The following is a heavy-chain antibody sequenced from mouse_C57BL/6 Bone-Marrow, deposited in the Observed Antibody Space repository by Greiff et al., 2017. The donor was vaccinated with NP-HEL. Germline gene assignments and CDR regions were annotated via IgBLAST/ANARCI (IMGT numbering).Heavy chain of an antibody. V-gene: IGHV3-1*01. D-gene: IGHD2-4*01. CDR2: ISYSGST. CDR3: ARTGIYYDYDGGFAY. J-gene: IGHJ3*01. CDR1: GYSITSGYD. Sequence: EVKLQESGPGMVKPSQSLSLPCTVTGYSITSGYDWHWIRHFPGNKLEWMGYISYSGSTNYNPSLKSRISITHDTSKNHFFLKLNSVTTEDTATYYCARTGIYYDYDGGFAYWGQGTLVTVSA.